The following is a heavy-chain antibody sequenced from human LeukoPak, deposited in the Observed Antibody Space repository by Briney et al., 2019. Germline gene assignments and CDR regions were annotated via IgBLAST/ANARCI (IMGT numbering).Heavy chain of an antibody. J-gene: IGHJ4*02. V-gene: IGHV4-59*11. CDR1: GGSISSHY. CDR3: AREVKGWNWPHFDY. Sequence: PSETLSLTCTVSGGSISSHYWSWIRQPPGKGLEWIGYIYYSGSTNCNPSLKSRVTISVDTSKNQFSLKLSSVTAADTAVYYCAREVKGWNWPHFDYWGQGTLVTVSS. CDR2: IYYSGST. D-gene: IGHD1-7*01.